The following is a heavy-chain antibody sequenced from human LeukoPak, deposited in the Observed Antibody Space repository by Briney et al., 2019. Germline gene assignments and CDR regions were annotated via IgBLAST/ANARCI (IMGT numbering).Heavy chain of an antibody. J-gene: IGHJ4*02. V-gene: IGHV1-8*01. D-gene: IGHD3-10*01. Sequence: ASVKVSCKASGYTFTSYDINWVRQATGQGLEWMGWMNPNSGNTGYAQKFQGRVTMTRDTSISTAYMELSSLRSEDTAVYYCARVGRRYGSGSYYFFDYWGQGTLVTVSS. CDR2: MNPNSGNT. CDR3: ARVGRRYGSGSYYFFDY. CDR1: GYTFTSYD.